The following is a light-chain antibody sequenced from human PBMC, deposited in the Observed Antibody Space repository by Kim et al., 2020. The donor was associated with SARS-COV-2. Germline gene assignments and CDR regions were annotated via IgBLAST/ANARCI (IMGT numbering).Light chain of an antibody. Sequence: SASVGDIVTITCRTSQSVSNSLNWYQQKPGKAPKLLIFSASTLQGGVPSRFSGRQSGTDFTLTISGLQPEDFATYFCQEFHTTSRTFGQGTKVEI. J-gene: IGKJ1*01. CDR3: QEFHTTSRT. CDR2: SAS. V-gene: IGKV1-39*01. CDR1: QSVSNS.